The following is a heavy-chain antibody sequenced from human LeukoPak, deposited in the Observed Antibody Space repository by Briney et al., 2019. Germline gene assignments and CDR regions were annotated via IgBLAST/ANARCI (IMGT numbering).Heavy chain of an antibody. Sequence: GGSLRLSCAASGFAFSSYEMNWVRQAPGKGLEWVSYISSSGSTIYYADSVKGRFTISRDNAKNSLYLQMNSLRAEDMAVYYCARGDRSLLLWFGELGPMDVWGQGTTVTVSS. D-gene: IGHD3-10*01. J-gene: IGHJ6*02. CDR2: ISSSGSTI. V-gene: IGHV3-48*03. CDR1: GFAFSSYE. CDR3: ARGDRSLLLWFGELGPMDV.